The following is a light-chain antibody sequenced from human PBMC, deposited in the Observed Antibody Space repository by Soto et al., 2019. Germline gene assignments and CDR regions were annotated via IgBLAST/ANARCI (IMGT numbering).Light chain of an antibody. CDR3: QQYYDAPQN. J-gene: IGKJ1*01. CDR1: QSVLYSNNKNY. Sequence: DIVMTQSPDPLAVSLGERATINCKSSQSVLYSNNKNYVAWYQQKPGQPPKLLIYWASTRESGVPDRFSGSGSGTDFTLTISSLQAEDVAVYYCQQYYDAPQNFGQGTKVEIK. CDR2: WAS. V-gene: IGKV4-1*01.